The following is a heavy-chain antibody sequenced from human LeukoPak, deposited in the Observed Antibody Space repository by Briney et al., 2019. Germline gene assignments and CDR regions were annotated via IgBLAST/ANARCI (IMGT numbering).Heavy chain of an antibody. Sequence: SETLSLTCTVSGGSISSSSYYWGWIRQPPGKGLEWIGSIYYSGSTYYNPSLKSRVTISVDTSKNQFSLKLSSVTAADTAVYYCARHDYSSGWFGPWGQGTLVTVSS. V-gene: IGHV4-39*01. J-gene: IGHJ5*02. CDR1: GGSISSSSYY. D-gene: IGHD5-18*01. CDR3: ARHDYSSGWFGP. CDR2: IYYSGST.